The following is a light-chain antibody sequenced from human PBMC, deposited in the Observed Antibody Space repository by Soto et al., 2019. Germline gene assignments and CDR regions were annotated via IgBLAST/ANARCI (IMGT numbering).Light chain of an antibody. Sequence: DIQMTQSPSTLSASVGDRVTITCRASQSVSSCLAWYQQNPGKAPKLLIYKASSLESGVPSRFSGSGSGTEFTLTISSLQPDDFATCYCKHYNSASSWTFGQGTKVEIK. J-gene: IGKJ1*01. CDR2: KAS. V-gene: IGKV1-5*03. CDR1: QSVSSC. CDR3: KHYNSASSWT.